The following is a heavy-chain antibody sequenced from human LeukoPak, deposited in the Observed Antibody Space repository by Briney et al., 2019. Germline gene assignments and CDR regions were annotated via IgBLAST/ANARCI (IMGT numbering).Heavy chain of an antibody. V-gene: IGHV4-59*11. CDR3: AAEYGGNSY. CDR1: GDSISMHY. D-gene: IGHD4-23*01. Sequence: PSETLSLTCSVSGDSISMHYWSWIRQPPGKGLEWIGYIYYSGSTNYNPSLKSRVTISVDTSKNQFSLKLSSVTAADTAVYYCAAEYGGNSYWGQGTLVTVSS. J-gene: IGHJ4*02. CDR2: IYYSGST.